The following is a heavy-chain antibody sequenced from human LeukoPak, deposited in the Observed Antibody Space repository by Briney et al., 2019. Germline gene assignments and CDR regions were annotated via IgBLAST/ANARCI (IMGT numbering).Heavy chain of an antibody. D-gene: IGHD3-10*01. CDR2: IYYSGST. J-gene: IGHJ4*02. CDR1: GGSISSSSYY. V-gene: IGHV4-39*01. CDR3: ARSYYGSGSYRGLVY. Sequence: PSETLSLTCTVSGGSISSSSYYWGWIRQPPGKGLEWIGNIYYSGSTYYNPSLKSRVTISVDTSKNQYSLKLSSVTAADTAVYYCARSYYGSGSYRGLVYWGQGTLVTVSS.